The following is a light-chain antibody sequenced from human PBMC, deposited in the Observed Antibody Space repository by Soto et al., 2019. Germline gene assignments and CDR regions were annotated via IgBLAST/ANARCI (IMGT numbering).Light chain of an antibody. CDR1: QSISNN. CDR2: DVS. J-gene: IGKJ4*01. V-gene: IGKV3D-11*03. CDR3: QQFSSYPLT. Sequence: EIVLTQSPATLSLSLEERATLSCRASQSISNNLVWYQQKPGQAPRLLIYDVSNRATGIPARFSGSGSWTDFTLTISSLQSEDFAVYYCQQFSSYPLTFGGGTKVDIK.